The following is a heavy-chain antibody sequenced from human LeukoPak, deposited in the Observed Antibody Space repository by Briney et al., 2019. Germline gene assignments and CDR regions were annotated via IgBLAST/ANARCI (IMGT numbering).Heavy chain of an antibody. J-gene: IGHJ3*02. CDR2: IYSGGST. D-gene: IGHD3-9*01. CDR1: EFSVGSNY. V-gene: IGHV3-66*01. Sequence: PGGSLRLSCAASEFSVGSNYMTWVRQAPGKGLEWVSLIYSGGSTYYADSVKGRFTISRDNSKNTLYLQMNSLRAEDTAVYYCARDSSLLLTGASVDAFDIWGQGTMVTVSS. CDR3: ARDSSLLLTGASVDAFDI.